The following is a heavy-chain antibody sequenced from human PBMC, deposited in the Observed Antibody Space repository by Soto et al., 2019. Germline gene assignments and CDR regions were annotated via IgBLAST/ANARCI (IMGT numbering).Heavy chain of an antibody. J-gene: IGHJ3*02. D-gene: IGHD2-2*01. Sequence: SETLSLTCTVSGGSISSSGYYWGWIRQPPGKGLEWIATIYYSGNTYYNSSLKSRVTISVDTSKNQFSLELSSVTAADTAVYYCARLTKKDIVIVPAANHAFDIWGQGTMVTVSS. CDR2: IYYSGNT. CDR3: ARLTKKDIVIVPAANHAFDI. V-gene: IGHV4-39*01. CDR1: GGSISSSGYY.